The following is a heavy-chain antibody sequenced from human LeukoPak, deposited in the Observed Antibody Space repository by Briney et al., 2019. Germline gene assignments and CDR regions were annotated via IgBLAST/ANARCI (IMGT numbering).Heavy chain of an antibody. CDR3: ARSYYDSSGRFYFDY. Sequence: GESLKISCKSSGYGFTTYWIGWVRQMPGKGLEWMGIIYPGDSDTRYSPSFQGQVTISADKSISTAYLQWSSLKASDTAMYYCARSYYDSSGRFYFDYWGQGTLVTVSS. D-gene: IGHD3-22*01. CDR1: GYGFTTYW. CDR2: IYPGDSDT. V-gene: IGHV5-51*01. J-gene: IGHJ4*02.